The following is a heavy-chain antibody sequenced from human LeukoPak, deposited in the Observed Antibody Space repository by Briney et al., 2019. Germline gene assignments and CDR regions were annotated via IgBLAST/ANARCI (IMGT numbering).Heavy chain of an antibody. J-gene: IGHJ4*02. V-gene: IGHV1-24*01. D-gene: IGHD3-10*01. CDR3: ATVTGRVYDYGSGSYVLAY. Sequence: ASVKVSCKVSGYTLTELSMHWVRQAPGKGLEWMGGFDPEDGETIYAQKFQGRVTMTEDTSTDTAYMELSSLRSEDTAVYYCATVTGRVYDYGSGSYVLAYWGQGTLVTVSS. CDR2: FDPEDGET. CDR1: GYTLTELS.